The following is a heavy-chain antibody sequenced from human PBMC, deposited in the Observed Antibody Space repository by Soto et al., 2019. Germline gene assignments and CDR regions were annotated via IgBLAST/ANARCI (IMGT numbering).Heavy chain of an antibody. J-gene: IGHJ4*02. CDR3: TKDTSGGSDS. Sequence: GGSLRLSCTASGISLSNFWMHWVRQAPGKGLVWVSRINPESTNITYADSVKGRLTISRDNAENTLLLHMNRLSAEDTGVYYCTKDTSGGSDSWGQGTLVTGSS. CDR2: INPESTNI. V-gene: IGHV3-74*01. CDR1: GISLSNFW. D-gene: IGHD2-15*01.